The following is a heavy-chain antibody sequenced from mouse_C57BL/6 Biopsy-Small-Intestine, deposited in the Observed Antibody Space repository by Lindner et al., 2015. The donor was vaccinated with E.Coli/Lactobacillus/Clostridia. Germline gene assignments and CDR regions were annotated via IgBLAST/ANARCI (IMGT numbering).Heavy chain of an antibody. J-gene: IGHJ2*01. D-gene: IGHD3-1*01. V-gene: IGHV14-4*01. CDR2: IDPENGDT. CDR3: TTGVSVDY. CDR1: GSNIKDDY. Sequence: VQLQESGAELVRPGASVKLSCTASGSNIKDDYMHWVKQRPEQGLEWIGWIDPENGDTEYASKFQGKATITADTSSNTAYLQLSSLTSEDTAVYYCTTGVSVDYWGQGTTLTVSS.